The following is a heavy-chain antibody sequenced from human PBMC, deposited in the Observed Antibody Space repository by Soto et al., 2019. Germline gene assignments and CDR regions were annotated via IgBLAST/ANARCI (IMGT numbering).Heavy chain of an antibody. Sequence: QVQLRESGPGLVKPSEALYLTCAVSGDAITSYFWSWIRQPPEKGLEWLGYIYYTGSTIYNPSLMRRVTISLDTSKNQFSLKLSSVTAADTAVYYCARHAFGSGFYYGMNVWGQGTTVTVSS. CDR2: IYYTGST. J-gene: IGHJ6*02. CDR3: ARHAFGSGFYYGMNV. CDR1: GDAITSYF. D-gene: IGHD3-10*01. V-gene: IGHV4-59*08.